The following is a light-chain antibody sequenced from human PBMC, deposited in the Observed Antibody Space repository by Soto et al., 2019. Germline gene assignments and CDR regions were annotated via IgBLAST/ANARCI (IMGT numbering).Light chain of an antibody. CDR3: SSYTSSNNVV. CDR2: DVS. V-gene: IGLV2-14*03. Sequence: QSALTQPASVSGSPGQSITISCTGTSSDVGNGYDSVSWYQQHPGKAPKLMIYDVSNRPSGVSSRFSGSKSGNTASLTISGLQAEDEADYYCSSYTSSNNVVFGGGTKLTVL. J-gene: IGLJ2*01. CDR1: SSDVGNGYDS.